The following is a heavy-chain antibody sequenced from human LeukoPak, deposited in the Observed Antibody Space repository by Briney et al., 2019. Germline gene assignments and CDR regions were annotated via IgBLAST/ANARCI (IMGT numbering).Heavy chain of an antibody. CDR1: HFNFSSYA. V-gene: IGHV3-23*01. CDR2: ISATGRST. Sequence: GGSLRLSCAGSHFNFSSYAMSWVRQAPGRGLEWVSLISATGRSTYYGDSVKGRFTISRDNSNNALYLQMSSLRADDTAVYYCARDYTNYLALGYWGQGTLVTVSS. D-gene: IGHD4/OR15-4a*01. CDR3: ARDYTNYLALGY. J-gene: IGHJ4*02.